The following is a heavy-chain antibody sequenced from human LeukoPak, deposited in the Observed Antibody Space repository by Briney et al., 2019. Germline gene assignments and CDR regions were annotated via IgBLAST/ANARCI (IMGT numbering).Heavy chain of an antibody. CDR1: GFTFSYYA. CDR2: ISGSGGST. D-gene: IGHD2-15*01. V-gene: IGHV3-23*01. Sequence: GGSLRLSCAASGFTFSYYAMSWVRQAPGKGLEWVSGISGSGGSTNYADSVKGRFTMSRDNSKNTLYLQMNSLRAEDTAVYYCARKGDVAVVAATPFEYWGQGTLVTVSS. J-gene: IGHJ4*02. CDR3: ARKGDVAVVAATPFEY.